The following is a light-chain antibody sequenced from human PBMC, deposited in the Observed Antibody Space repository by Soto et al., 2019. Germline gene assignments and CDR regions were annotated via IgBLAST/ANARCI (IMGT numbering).Light chain of an antibody. Sequence: EIVMTQSPATLSVSPGESATLSCRASQIVRSNLAWYQQKPGQAPRLLFYGASTRATGIPARFSGSGSGTEFTLTISSLQSEDFAVYYCQQYNNWPGTFGQGTKVEIK. CDR3: QQYNNWPGT. J-gene: IGKJ1*01. CDR1: QIVRSN. V-gene: IGKV3-15*01. CDR2: GAS.